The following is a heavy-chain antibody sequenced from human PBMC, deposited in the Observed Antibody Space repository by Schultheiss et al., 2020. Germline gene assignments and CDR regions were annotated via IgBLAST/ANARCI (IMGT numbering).Heavy chain of an antibody. J-gene: IGHJ6*02. CDR2: ISYDGSNK. CDR1: GFSFSSHA. D-gene: IGHD5-18*01. CDR3: AREFYSLPDYYYYGMDV. V-gene: IGHV3-30*07. Sequence: GGSLRLSCAASGFSFSSHAMYWVRQAPGKGLEWVAVISYDGSNKYYADSVKGRFTISRDNSKNTLYLQMNSLRAEDTAVYYCAREFYSLPDYYYYGMDVWGQGTTVTVSS.